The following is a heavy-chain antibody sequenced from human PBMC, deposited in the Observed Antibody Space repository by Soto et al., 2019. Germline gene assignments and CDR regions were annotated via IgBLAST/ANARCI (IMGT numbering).Heavy chain of an antibody. Sequence: GGSLRLSCAASGFTFSTDWMHWVRQAPGEGLVWLSRITAAGTSTSSADSVKGRFTISRDNAKNTLYLQMNSLRAEDTAMYYCARGDPTYFDYWGQGP. CDR2: ITAAGTST. CDR3: ARGDPTYFDY. CDR1: GFTFSTDW. V-gene: IGHV3-74*01. J-gene: IGHJ4*02. D-gene: IGHD1-26*01.